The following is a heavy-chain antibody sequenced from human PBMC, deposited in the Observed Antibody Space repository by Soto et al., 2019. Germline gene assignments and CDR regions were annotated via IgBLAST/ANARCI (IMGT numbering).Heavy chain of an antibody. CDR2: IDPGSGKA. CDR1: GYTLTNYA. D-gene: IGHD2-8*01. Sequence: QVQLVQSGAEVKKPGASVRVSCKPSGYTLTNYAIHLVRQAAGQRLEWLAWIDPGSGKATYSQKVQGRIIVTRDNSATTFYMDLSSLTSEDTAVYFCTRDLNGGNPFDYWGQGALVTVSS. CDR3: TRDLNGGNPFDY. J-gene: IGHJ4*02. V-gene: IGHV1-3*01.